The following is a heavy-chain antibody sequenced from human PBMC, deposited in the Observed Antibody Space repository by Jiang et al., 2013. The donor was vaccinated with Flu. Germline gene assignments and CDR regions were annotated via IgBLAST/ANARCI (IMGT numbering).Heavy chain of an antibody. CDR2: IKQDGSEK. V-gene: IGHV3-7*03. D-gene: IGHD4-23*01. CDR1: GFTFSSYW. Sequence: QLVESGGGLVQPGGSLRLSCAASGFTFSSYWMSWVRQAPGKGLEWVANIKQDGSEKYYVDSVKGRFTISRDNAKNSLYLQMNSLRAEDTAVYYCARGTTVATEYFQHWGQGTLVTVSS. J-gene: IGHJ1*01. CDR3: ARGTTVATEYFQH.